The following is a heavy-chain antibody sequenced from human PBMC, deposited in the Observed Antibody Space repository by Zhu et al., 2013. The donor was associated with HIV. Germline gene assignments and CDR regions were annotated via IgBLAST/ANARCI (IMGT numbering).Heavy chain of an antibody. CDR2: ITPALYT. D-gene: IGHD6-25*01. CDR1: GVYFNSLP. CDR3: AREPSGGSLYFDY. J-gene: IGHJ4*01. V-gene: IGHV1-46*02. Sequence: QLKLVQSGPEVKRPGSSVKVSCETSGVYFNSLPISWLRQAPGQGLEWIGIITPALYTNYAQNFQGRATVTRDTSTNTVYLEVSSLTSGDTAIYYCAREPSGGSLYFDYVGSGTLVAV.